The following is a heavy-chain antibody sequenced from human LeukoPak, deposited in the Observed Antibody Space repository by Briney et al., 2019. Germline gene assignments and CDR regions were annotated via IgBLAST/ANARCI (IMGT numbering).Heavy chain of an antibody. CDR3: ARLDRNYYYLDV. V-gene: IGHV1-2*06. J-gene: IGHJ6*03. CDR1: GYTFTVHY. CDR2: INLTTGVE. D-gene: IGHD1-1*01. Sequence: ASVKVSCKTSGYTFTVHYMNWVRQAPGQGLEWMGRINLTTGVENYAQKFQGRITVTRDTPINTAYMELSSLTSDDTAVYYCARLDRNYYYLDVWGQGTTVTVSS.